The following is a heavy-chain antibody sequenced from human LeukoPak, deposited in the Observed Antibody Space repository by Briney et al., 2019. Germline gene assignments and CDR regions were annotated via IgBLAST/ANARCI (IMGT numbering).Heavy chain of an antibody. D-gene: IGHD3-3*01. CDR1: GFTFSTYN. CDR3: ARVSGVFGVVTLYYYYMDV. J-gene: IGHJ6*03. Sequence: GGSLRLSCSASGFTFSTYNMNWVRQAPGKGLEWVSDISSSSSYIYYADSVKGRFTISRDNAKNSLYLQMNSLRAEDTAVYYCARVSGVFGVVTLYYYYMDVWGKGTTVTVSS. V-gene: IGHV3-21*05. CDR2: ISSSSSYI.